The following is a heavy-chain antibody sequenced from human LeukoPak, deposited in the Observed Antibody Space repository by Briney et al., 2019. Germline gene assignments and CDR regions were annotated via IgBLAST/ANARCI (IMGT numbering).Heavy chain of an antibody. J-gene: IGHJ6*02. CDR3: ARLRIAAAGTLYYYYYGMDV. V-gene: IGHV1-8*01. Sequence: ASVKVSCKASGYTFTSYDINWVRQATGQGLEWMGWMNPNSGNTGYAQKFQGRVTMTRNTSISTAYIELSSLRSEDTAVYYCARLRIAAAGTLYYYYYGMDVWGQGTTVTVSS. D-gene: IGHD6-13*01. CDR1: GYTFTSYD. CDR2: MNPNSGNT.